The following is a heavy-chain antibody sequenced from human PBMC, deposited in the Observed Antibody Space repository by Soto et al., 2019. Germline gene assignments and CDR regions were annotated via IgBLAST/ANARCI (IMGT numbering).Heavy chain of an antibody. Sequence: GGSLRLSCAASGFTFDDYAMHWVRQAPGKGLEWVSLISWDGGSTYYADSVKDRFTISRDNSKNSLYLQMNSLRAEDSALYYCANDISVAPPRVGTRDTIQYPDYWGQGTLVTVSS. V-gene: IGHV3-43D*03. J-gene: IGHJ4*02. CDR3: ANDISVAPPRVGTRDTIQYPDY. CDR2: ISWDGGST. CDR1: GFTFDDYA. D-gene: IGHD5-18*01.